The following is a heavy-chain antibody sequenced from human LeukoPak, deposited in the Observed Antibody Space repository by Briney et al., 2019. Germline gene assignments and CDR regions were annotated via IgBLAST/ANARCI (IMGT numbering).Heavy chain of an antibody. V-gene: IGHV3-33*06. CDR2: IWYDGSNK. D-gene: IGHD2-2*02. CDR1: GFTFSSYG. Sequence: GGSLRLSCAASGFTFSSYGMHWVRQAPGKGLEWVAVIWYDGSNKYYADSVKGRFTISRDNSKNTLYLQMNSLRAEDTAVYYCAKENGADCSSTSCYTGYMDVWGKGTTDTVSS. J-gene: IGHJ6*03. CDR3: AKENGADCSSTSCYTGYMDV.